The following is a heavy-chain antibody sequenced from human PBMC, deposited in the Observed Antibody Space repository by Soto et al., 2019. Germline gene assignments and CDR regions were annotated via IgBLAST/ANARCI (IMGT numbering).Heavy chain of an antibody. J-gene: IGHJ4*02. V-gene: IGHV3-21*05. CDR3: AKDRADIVVVVAAHIDY. D-gene: IGHD2-15*01. CDR1: GFSFSSYS. CDR2: LSSSKTYI. Sequence: GGSLRLSCAASGFSFSSYSMNWVRQAPGKGLEWISYLSSSKTYIWYADSVKGRFTISRDNAKNSLYLQMNSLRAEDTAVYYCAKDRADIVVVVAAHIDYWGQGTLVTVSS.